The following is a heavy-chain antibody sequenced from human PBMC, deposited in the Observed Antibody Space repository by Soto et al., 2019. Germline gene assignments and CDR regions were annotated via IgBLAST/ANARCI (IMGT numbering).Heavy chain of an antibody. D-gene: IGHD3-10*01. CDR1: GFTFSSYV. J-gene: IGHJ4*02. CDR2: ISYDGSNK. CDR3: ARDSGITTPDY. Sequence: QVELVESGGGVVQPGRSLRLSCAASGFTFSSYVLHWVRQAPGKGLEWVSLISYDGSNKYYADSVKGRFTISRDNSKNTLYLQMNSLRPEDTAVYYCARDSGITTPDYWGQGTQVTVSS. V-gene: IGHV3-30-3*01.